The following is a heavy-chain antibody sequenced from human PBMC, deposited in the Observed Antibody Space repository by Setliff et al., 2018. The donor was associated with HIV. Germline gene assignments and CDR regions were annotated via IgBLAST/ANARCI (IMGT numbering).Heavy chain of an antibody. CDR2: INAGDDNT. D-gene: IGHD6-19*01. CDR3: ARGSYGSVLL. J-gene: IGHJ4*02. V-gene: IGHV1-3*01. CDR1: GYTFSTNA. Sequence: GASVKVSCKAFGYTFSTNAIHWVRQAPGQRIEWMGYINAGDDNTRYSEKFQGRVPITRDTSANTAYMELSSLRSEDTAVYYCARGSYGSVLLWGQGTLVTVSS.